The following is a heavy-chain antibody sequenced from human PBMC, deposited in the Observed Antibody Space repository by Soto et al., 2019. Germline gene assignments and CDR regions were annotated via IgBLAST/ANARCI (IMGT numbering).Heavy chain of an antibody. CDR1: GFTCSSYS. CDR3: ARFARIGYCDSTNCCNGYFDP. D-gene: IGHD2-15*01. CDR2: ISASSSGIATAT. Sequence: LRLSCGASGFTCSSYSMSLLRQAPGKGLEWVSVISASSSGIATATYYADSVKGRFATSRDNFQNTLFLQMNNLRAEDTAVYYCARFARIGYCDSTNCCNGYFDPWGQGTLVTVSS. J-gene: IGHJ5*02. V-gene: IGHV3-23*03.